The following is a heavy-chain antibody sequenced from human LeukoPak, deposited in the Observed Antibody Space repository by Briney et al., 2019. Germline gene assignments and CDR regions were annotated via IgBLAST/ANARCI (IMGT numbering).Heavy chain of an antibody. CDR3: ARDLSSSSFDYFDY. D-gene: IGHD6-6*01. J-gene: IGHJ4*02. CDR1: GFTFSSYA. Sequence: GGSLRLSCAASGFTFSSYAMHWVRQAPGKGLEWVAVISYDGSNKYYADSVKGRSTISRDNSKNTLYLQMNSLRAEDTAVYYCARDLSSSSFDYFDYWGQGTLVTVSS. V-gene: IGHV3-30-3*01. CDR2: ISYDGSNK.